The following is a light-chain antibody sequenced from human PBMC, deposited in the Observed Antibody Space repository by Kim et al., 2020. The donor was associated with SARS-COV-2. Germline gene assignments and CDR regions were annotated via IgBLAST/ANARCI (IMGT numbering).Light chain of an antibody. Sequence: GQRVTIACSGSRANSGSNVVTWYQQLPGTAPKLLIYSNDYRPSGVPARFSGSKSGTSASLAISGLQSEDEADYYCVAWDDSLNGSVFGGGTQLTVL. J-gene: IGLJ3*02. CDR3: VAWDDSLNGSV. CDR1: RANSGSNV. V-gene: IGLV1-44*01. CDR2: SND.